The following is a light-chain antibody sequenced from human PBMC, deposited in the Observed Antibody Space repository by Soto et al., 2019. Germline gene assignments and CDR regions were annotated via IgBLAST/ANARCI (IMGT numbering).Light chain of an antibody. CDR3: QHYNSYSEA. V-gene: IGKV3-15*01. Sequence: EIVMTQSPATLSVSPGERATLSCRASQSVRTNLAWFQQKPGQAPRLLIHGASTRATGIPARFSGSGSGTEFTLTISSLRSEDFAVYYCQHYNSYSEAFGQGTKVELK. CDR2: GAS. J-gene: IGKJ1*01. CDR1: QSVRTN.